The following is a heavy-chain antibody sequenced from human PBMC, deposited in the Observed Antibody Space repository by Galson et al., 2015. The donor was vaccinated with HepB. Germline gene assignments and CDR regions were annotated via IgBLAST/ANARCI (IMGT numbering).Heavy chain of an antibody. D-gene: IGHD3-16*01. CDR1: GFIVSSNS. Sequence: SLRLSCAASGFIVSSNSMNWVRQAPDRGLEWVSIIYSGGSTYYADSVKGRFTISRDNSKNTLYLQMNSLRAEDTAVYYCARDFGWGAFDIWGQGTMVTFS. V-gene: IGHV3-66*01. J-gene: IGHJ3*02. CDR2: IYSGGST. CDR3: ARDFGWGAFDI.